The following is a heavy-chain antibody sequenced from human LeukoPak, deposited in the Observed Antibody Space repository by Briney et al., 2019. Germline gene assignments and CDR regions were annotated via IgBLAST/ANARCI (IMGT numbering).Heavy chain of an antibody. CDR3: ARDVRDVASGY. CDR1: GGSFSGYY. J-gene: IGHJ4*02. Sequence: SETLSLTCAVYGGSFSGYYWSWIRQPPGKGLEWIGEINHSGSTNYNPSLKSRVTISVDTSKNQFSLKLSSVTAADTAVYYCARDVRDVASGYWGQGTLVTVSS. V-gene: IGHV4-34*01. CDR2: INHSGST. D-gene: IGHD6-13*01.